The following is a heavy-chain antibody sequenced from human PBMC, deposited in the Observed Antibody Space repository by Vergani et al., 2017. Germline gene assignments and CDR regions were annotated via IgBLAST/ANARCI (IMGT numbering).Heavy chain of an antibody. CDR3: AREMKGVELDILTAKLNSDWYFDL. Sequence: EVQLVESGGGLVQPGGSLRLSCAASGFTFSSYSMNLVRQAPGKGLEWVSYISSSSRTIYYADSVKGRFTISRDNAKNSLYLQMNSLRAEDTAVYYCAREMKGVELDILTAKLNSDWYFDLWGRGTLVTVSS. J-gene: IGHJ2*01. CDR1: GFTFSSYS. D-gene: IGHD3-9*01. V-gene: IGHV3-48*01. CDR2: ISSSSRTI.